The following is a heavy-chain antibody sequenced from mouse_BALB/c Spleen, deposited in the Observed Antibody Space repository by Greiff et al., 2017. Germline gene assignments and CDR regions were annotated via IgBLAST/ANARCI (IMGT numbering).Heavy chain of an antibody. D-gene: IGHD2-2*01. J-gene: IGHJ2*01. CDR2: ISSGGSYT. V-gene: IGHV5-6*02. CDR1: GFTFSSYG. Sequence: DVKLVESGGDLVKPGGSLKLSCAASGFTFSSYGMSWVRQTPDKRLEWVATISSGGSYTYYPDSVKGRFTISRDNAKNTLYLQMSSLKSEDTAMYYCARQGGYGDGPYYLDYWGQGTTLTVSS. CDR3: ARQGGYGDGPYYLDY.